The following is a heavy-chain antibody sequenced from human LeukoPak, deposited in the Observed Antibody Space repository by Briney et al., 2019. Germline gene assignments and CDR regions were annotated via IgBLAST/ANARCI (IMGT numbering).Heavy chain of an antibody. V-gene: IGHV4-39*01. J-gene: IGHJ4*02. D-gene: IGHD5-12*01. CDR2: VYYSGST. CDR1: GGSISSSSYY. Sequence: SETLSLTCTVSGGSISSSSYYWGWIRQPPGKGLEWIGSVYYSGSTYYNPSLKSRVTISVDTSKNQFSLKLTSATAADTAVYYCARRSGYDIVDYWGQGTLVTVSS. CDR3: ARRSGYDIVDY.